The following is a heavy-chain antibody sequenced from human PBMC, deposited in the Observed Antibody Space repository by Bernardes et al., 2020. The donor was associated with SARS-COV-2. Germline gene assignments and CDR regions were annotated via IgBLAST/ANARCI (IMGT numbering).Heavy chain of an antibody. CDR3: AKEIRGFSGYDF. J-gene: IGHJ4*02. V-gene: IGHV3-21*01. CDR2: IGSSGVHM. CDR1: GVTFSSNN. Sequence: GSLRLSCAASGVTFSSNNMDWVRQAPGKGLEWVASIGSSGVHMFYADSVKGRFTISRDNAKNSLYLQMNSLRAEDTAVYFCAKEIRGFSGYDFWGQGTPVTGSS. D-gene: IGHD5-12*01.